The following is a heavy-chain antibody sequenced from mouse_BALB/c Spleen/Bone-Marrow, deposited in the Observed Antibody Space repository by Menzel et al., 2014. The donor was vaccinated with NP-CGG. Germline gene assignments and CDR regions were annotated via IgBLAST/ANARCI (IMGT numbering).Heavy chain of an antibody. D-gene: IGHD3-1*01. CDR2: IDPANGNT. V-gene: IGHV14-3*02. Sequence: VQLQQSGAELVKLGASVKLSCTASGFNIKDTYMHWVKQRPEQGLEWIGRIDPANGNTKYDPKFRGKATITADTSSNTAYLQLFSLTSEDTAVYYCARSPRATFYFDYWGQGTTLTVSS. CDR1: GFNIKDTY. CDR3: ARSPRATFYFDY. J-gene: IGHJ2*01.